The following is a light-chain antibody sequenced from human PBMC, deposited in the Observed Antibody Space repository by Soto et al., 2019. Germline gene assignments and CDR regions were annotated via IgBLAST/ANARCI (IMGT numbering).Light chain of an antibody. Sequence: QPASVSGSPGQSITISCTGTSSDVGGYNYVSWYQHHPGKAPKLMIYDVSNRPSGVSNRFSGSKSGNTASLTISGLQPEDEADYYCSSYTTSNTRQIVLGTGTKVTVL. CDR1: SSDVGGYNY. CDR3: SSYTTSNTRQIV. J-gene: IGLJ1*01. V-gene: IGLV2-14*03. CDR2: DVS.